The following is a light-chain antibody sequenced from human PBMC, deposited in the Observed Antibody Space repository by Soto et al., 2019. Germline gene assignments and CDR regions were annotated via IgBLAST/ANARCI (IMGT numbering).Light chain of an antibody. CDR3: QSYDSSLSGSWV. V-gene: IGLV1-40*01. Sequence: QSVLTQPPSVSGAPGQGVTISCTGGSSNIGAGYDVHWYQHLPGTSPKLLIYGNHNRPSGVPDRFSGSKSGTSASLAITALQAEDEADYYCQSYDSSLSGSWVFGGGTKLTAL. J-gene: IGLJ3*02. CDR2: GNH. CDR1: SSNIGAGYD.